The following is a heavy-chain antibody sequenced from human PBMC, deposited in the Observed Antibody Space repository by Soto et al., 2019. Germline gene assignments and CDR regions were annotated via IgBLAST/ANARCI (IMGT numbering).Heavy chain of an antibody. CDR2: ITSSSNYI. D-gene: IGHD3-10*01. Sequence: EVQLVESGGGLVKSGGSLRLSCAASGFTFSSYSMNWVRQAPGKGLEWVSSITSSSNYIHYRDSVKGRFTISRDNAQSSLYLQMNSLRGEDTAVYYCARDTNFYASGSGVDYWGQGTLVTVSS. CDR3: ARDTNFYASGSGVDY. CDR1: GFTFSSYS. J-gene: IGHJ4*02. V-gene: IGHV3-21*01.